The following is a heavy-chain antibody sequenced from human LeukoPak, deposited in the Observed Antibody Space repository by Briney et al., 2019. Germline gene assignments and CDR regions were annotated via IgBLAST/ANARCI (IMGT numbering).Heavy chain of an antibody. D-gene: IGHD3-3*01. CDR1: GYTFTGYY. Sequence: ASVNVSCKASGYTFTGYYMHWVRQAPGQGLEWMGWINPNSGGTNYAQKFQGRVTMTRDTSISTAYMELSRLRSDDTAVYYCLSGPIWSGNKAGYYFDYWGQGTLVTVSS. CDR3: LSGPIWSGNKAGYYFDY. CDR2: INPNSGGT. V-gene: IGHV1-2*02. J-gene: IGHJ4*02.